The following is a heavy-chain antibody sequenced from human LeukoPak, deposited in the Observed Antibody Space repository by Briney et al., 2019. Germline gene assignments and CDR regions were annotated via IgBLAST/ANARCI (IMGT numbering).Heavy chain of an antibody. CDR2: IYYSGTT. CDR1: GGSISSYY. Sequence: SETLSLTCTVSGGSISSYYWSWIRQPPGKGLEWIAYIYYSGTTNYNPSLKSRVTISVDTVRNQLSLKLSSVTAADTAVYYCARTLPSGTSDYWGQGTLVTVSS. V-gene: IGHV4-59*01. J-gene: IGHJ4*02. D-gene: IGHD3-10*01. CDR3: ARTLPSGTSDY.